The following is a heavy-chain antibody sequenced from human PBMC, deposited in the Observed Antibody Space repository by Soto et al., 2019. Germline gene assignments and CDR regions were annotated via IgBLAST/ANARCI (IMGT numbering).Heavy chain of an antibody. D-gene: IGHD4-17*01. J-gene: IGHJ6*02. CDR1: VYSFTIYW. V-gene: IGHV5-51*01. Sequence: GEPPKISCKGSVYSFTIYWIGWVRHMPGKGLEWMGITYPADSETRHSPSFQGQVTIPADKSIITTYQHSTNLQASDTATYYDARQLRDYYYYYGMDVWGQGTRVTVSS. CDR3: ARQLRDYYYYYGMDV. CDR2: TYPADSET.